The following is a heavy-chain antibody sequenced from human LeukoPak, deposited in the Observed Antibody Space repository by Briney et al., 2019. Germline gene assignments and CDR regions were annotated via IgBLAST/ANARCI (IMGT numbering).Heavy chain of an antibody. J-gene: IGHJ4*02. V-gene: IGHV3-23*01. CDR1: GLTFNNYA. Sequence: GGSLRLSCAVSGLTFNNYAMSWVRQAPGKGLEWVSGISGRGASKYYADSVKGRFTISRDNAKNSLYLQMNSLRAEDTAVYYCVTNFDPDVDWGQGTLVTVSS. D-gene: IGHD3-9*01. CDR3: VTNFDPDVD. CDR2: ISGRGASK.